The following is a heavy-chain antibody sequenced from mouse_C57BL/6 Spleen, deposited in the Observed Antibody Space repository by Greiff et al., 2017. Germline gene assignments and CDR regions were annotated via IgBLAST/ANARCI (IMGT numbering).Heavy chain of an antibody. Sequence: QVQLQQSGAELVRPGASVTLSCKASGYTFTDYEMHWVKQTPVHGLEWIGAIDPETGGTAYNQKFKGKAILTADKSSSTAYMELRSLTSEDSAVYYCTRYIYYYGSSYFAYWGQGTLVTVSA. D-gene: IGHD1-1*01. J-gene: IGHJ3*01. CDR2: IDPETGGT. CDR3: TRYIYYYGSSYFAY. V-gene: IGHV1-15*01. CDR1: GYTFTDYE.